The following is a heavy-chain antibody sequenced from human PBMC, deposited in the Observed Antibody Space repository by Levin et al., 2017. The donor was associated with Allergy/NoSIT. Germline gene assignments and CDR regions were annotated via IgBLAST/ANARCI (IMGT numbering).Heavy chain of an antibody. Sequence: GGSLRLSCAASGFTFSSYAMHWVRQAPGKGLEWVAVISYDGSNKYYADSVKGRFTISRDNSKNTLYLQMNSLRAEDTAVYYCARVMVEWWLTNAFDIWGQGTMVTVSS. J-gene: IGHJ3*02. CDR2: ISYDGSNK. V-gene: IGHV3-30-3*01. CDR1: GFTFSSYA. CDR3: ARVMVEWWLTNAFDI. D-gene: IGHD2-15*01.